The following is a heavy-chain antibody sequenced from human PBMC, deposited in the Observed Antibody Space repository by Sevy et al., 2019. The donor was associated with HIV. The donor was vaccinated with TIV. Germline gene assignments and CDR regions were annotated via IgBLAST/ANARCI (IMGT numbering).Heavy chain of an antibody. CDR2: IRDHGREI. CDR3: ARDYRTGWFGAY. J-gene: IGHJ4*02. Sequence: GGSLRLSCAASGFTFSTYWMSWVRQAPGKGLEWVANIRDHGREIYYVDSVQGRFTISRDNAKNSLYLQMNSLRAEDTAVYYCARDYRTGWFGAYWGQGNLVTVSS. D-gene: IGHD6-19*01. CDR1: GFTFSTYW. V-gene: IGHV3-7*01.